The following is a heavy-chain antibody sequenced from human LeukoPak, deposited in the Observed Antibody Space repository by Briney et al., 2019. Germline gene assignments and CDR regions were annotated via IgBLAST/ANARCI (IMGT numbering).Heavy chain of an antibody. D-gene: IGHD3-9*01. CDR1: GFTFSTYA. V-gene: IGHV3-21*01. CDR2: ITSSSSDI. CDR3: ARELQTRYFDLRRAFDI. Sequence: GGSLRLSCAASGFTFSTYAMSWVRQAPGKGLEWVASITSSSSDIYYADSVKGRFTISRDNARKSLFLQMNSLRAEDTAVYYCARELQTRYFDLRRAFDIWGQGTIVTVSA. J-gene: IGHJ3*02.